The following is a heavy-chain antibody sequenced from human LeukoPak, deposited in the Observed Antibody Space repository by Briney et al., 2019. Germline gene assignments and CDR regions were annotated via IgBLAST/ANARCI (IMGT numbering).Heavy chain of an antibody. J-gene: IGHJ5*02. CDR2: INHSGST. Sequence: PSETLSLTCAVYGGSFSGYYWSWIRQPPGKGLEWIGEINHSGSTNYNPSLKSRVTISVDTSKNQFSLKLSAVTAADTAVYYCARGGYCTNGVCYLPDWFDPWGQGTLVTVSS. CDR3: ARGGYCTNGVCYLPDWFDP. D-gene: IGHD2-8*01. V-gene: IGHV4-34*01. CDR1: GGSFSGYY.